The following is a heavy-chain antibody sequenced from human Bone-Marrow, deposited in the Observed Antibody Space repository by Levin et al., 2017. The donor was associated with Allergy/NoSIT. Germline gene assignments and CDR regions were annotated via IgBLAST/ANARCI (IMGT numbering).Heavy chain of an antibody. J-gene: IGHJ4*02. CDR1: GFTFSNAW. V-gene: IGHV3-15*01. Sequence: GESLKISCAASGFTFSNAWMSWVRQAPGKGLEWVGRIKSKTDGGTTDYAAPVKGRFTISRDDSKNTLYLQMNSLKTEDTAVYYCTTMGGGDFWSGYYTPDYWGQGTLVTVSS. CDR3: TTMGGGDFWSGYYTPDY. CDR2: IKSKTDGGTT. D-gene: IGHD3-3*01.